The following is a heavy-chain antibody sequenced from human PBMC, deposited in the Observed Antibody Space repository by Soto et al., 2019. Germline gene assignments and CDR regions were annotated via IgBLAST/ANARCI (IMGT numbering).Heavy chain of an antibody. J-gene: IGHJ4*02. D-gene: IGHD6-25*01. CDR3: ASQDGYRTGEWYG. CDR1: GGTFSSYT. Sequence: QVQLVQSGAEVKKPGSSVKVSCKASGGTFSSYTISWVRQAPGQGLEWMGRIIPILGIANYAQKFQGRVTTTXDXSTSTDYMELSSLRSEDTAVYYCASQDGYRTGEWYGWGQGPLVTVSS. CDR2: IIPILGIA. V-gene: IGHV1-69*02.